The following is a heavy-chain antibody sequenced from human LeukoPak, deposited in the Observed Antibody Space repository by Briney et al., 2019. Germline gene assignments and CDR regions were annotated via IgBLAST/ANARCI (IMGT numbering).Heavy chain of an antibody. V-gene: IGHV4-38-2*02. Sequence: SETLSLTCTVSGYSISSGYYWGWIRQHPGKGLEWIGSIYHSGSTYYNPSLKSRVTISVDTSKNQFSLKLSSVTAADTAVYYCARVGPLRMIEWELRGTFDIWGQGTMVTVSP. CDR3: ARVGPLRMIEWELRGTFDI. CDR1: GYSISSGYY. D-gene: IGHD1-26*01. CDR2: IYHSGST. J-gene: IGHJ3*02.